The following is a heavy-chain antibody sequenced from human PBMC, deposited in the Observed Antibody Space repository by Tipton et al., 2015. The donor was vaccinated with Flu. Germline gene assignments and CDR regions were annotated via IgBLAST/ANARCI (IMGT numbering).Heavy chain of an antibody. V-gene: IGHV4-38-2*02. CDR3: ARDLWNDRRAYYYYGVDV. CDR2: IYHTGST. Sequence: LRLSCTVSGYSISSGYYWGWIRQPPGKGLEWIGSIYHTGSTFYNPSLMSRVTVSVDTSRNQFSLKLTSVTATDTAVYYCARDLWNDRRAYYYYGVDVWGQGTTVTVSS. D-gene: IGHD1-1*01. CDR1: GYSISSGYY. J-gene: IGHJ6*02.